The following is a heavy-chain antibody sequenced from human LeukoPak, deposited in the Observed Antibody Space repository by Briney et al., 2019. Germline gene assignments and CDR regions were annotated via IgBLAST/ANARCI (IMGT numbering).Heavy chain of an antibody. D-gene: IGHD3-10*01. CDR3: ARGRYYGSGSYAGWFDP. CDR1: GGSFSGYY. CDR2: INHSGST. V-gene: IGHV4-34*01. Sequence: SETLSLTCAVYGGSFSGYYWSWIRQPPGKGLEWIGEINHSGSTNYNPSLKTRVTISVDTSKNQVSLKLSSVTAADTAVYYCARGRYYGSGSYAGWFDPWGQGTLVTVSS. J-gene: IGHJ5*02.